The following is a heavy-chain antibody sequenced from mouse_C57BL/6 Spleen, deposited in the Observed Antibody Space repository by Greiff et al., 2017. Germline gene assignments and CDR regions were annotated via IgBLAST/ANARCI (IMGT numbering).Heavy chain of an antibody. CDR2: IWSGGST. J-gene: IGHJ3*01. CDR3: SRNSGCSSYGFAY. Sequence: QVQLQQSGPGLVQPSQSLSITCTVSGFSFTSYGVHWVRQPPGKGLEWLGVIWSGGSTDYNAAFISSLSISKDNSKSQVCFKMNSLQAYDTAIYYCSRNSGCSSYGFAYWGPVTLVTVSA. CDR1: GFSFTSYG. D-gene: IGHD1-1*01. V-gene: IGHV2-4*01.